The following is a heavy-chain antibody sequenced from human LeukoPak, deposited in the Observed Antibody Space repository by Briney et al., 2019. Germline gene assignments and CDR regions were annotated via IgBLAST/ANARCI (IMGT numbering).Heavy chain of an antibody. V-gene: IGHV3-48*03. J-gene: IGHJ4*02. D-gene: IGHD3-16*01. Sequence: GGSLRLSCEASGFTFSNYEMNWVRQAPGKGLECVSYISSSGTTMYYADSVKGRFTISRDNAKNPLYLQMNSLRAEDTAVYYCAFRGMSYGYYYWGQGTLVTVSS. CDR1: GFTFSNYE. CDR3: AFRGMSYGYYY. CDR2: ISSSGTTM.